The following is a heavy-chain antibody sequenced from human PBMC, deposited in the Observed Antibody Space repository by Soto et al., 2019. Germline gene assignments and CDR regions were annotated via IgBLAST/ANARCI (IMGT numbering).Heavy chain of an antibody. D-gene: IGHD4-4*01. CDR3: AKRATVTQGYYYGMDA. V-gene: IGHV3-23*01. Sequence: EVQLLESGGGLVQPGGSLRLSCAASGVTFSSYAMTWVRQAPGKGLEWVSAISGSGGSTYYADSVKGRFTISRDNSKNTLYLQMNGLRAEDTAVYYCAKRATVTQGYYYGMDAWGQGTAVTVSS. CDR2: ISGSGGST. J-gene: IGHJ6*02. CDR1: GVTFSSYA.